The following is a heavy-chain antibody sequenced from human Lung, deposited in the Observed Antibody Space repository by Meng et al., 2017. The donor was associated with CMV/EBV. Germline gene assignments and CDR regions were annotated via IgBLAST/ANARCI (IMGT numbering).Heavy chain of an antibody. Sequence: GESLKISCAASEFTFSSYGMNWVRQAPGKGLEWVSYISSSGTTIYYADSVKGRFTISRDNAKNSLYLQMNSLRAEDTAVYYCAREIYHYDSSGYYYPTSNAFDIWXQGTMVTVSS. CDR1: EFTFSSYG. J-gene: IGHJ3*02. D-gene: IGHD3-22*01. CDR3: AREIYHYDSSGYYYPTSNAFDI. CDR2: ISSSGTTI. V-gene: IGHV3-48*03.